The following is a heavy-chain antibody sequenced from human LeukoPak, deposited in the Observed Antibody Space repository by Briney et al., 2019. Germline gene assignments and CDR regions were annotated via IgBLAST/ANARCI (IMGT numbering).Heavy chain of an antibody. D-gene: IGHD3-3*01. CDR3: TRFTIVGVVDAFDI. CDR1: GFTFGDYA. Sequence: GGSLRLSRTASGFTFGDYAMSWVRQAPGKGLEWVGFIRSKVYGGTTEYAASVKVRFTISRDDSKSIAYLQMTSLKTEDAGVYYCTRFTIVGVVDAFDIWGQGTMVTVSS. CDR2: IRSKVYGGTT. V-gene: IGHV3-49*04. J-gene: IGHJ3*02.